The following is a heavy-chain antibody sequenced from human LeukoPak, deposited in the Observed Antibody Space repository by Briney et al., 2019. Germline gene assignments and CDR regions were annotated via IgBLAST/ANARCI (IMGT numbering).Heavy chain of an antibody. J-gene: IGHJ4*02. CDR1: GESFSAYL. CDR3: ARGSSFDGYCSAGACDAGYYDS. V-gene: IGHV4-34*01. D-gene: IGHD2-15*01. CDR2: INHRGSS. Sequence: SETLSLTCAVYGESFSAYLWNWIRQAPGKPLEYIGEINHRGSSHYNPSLKTRVTLSVDTSKNQFSLKLTSVTAADTAVYFCARGSSFDGYCSAGACDAGYYDSWGQGTPVTVSS.